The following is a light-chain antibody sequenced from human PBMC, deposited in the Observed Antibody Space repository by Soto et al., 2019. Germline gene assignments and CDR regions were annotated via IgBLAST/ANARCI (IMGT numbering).Light chain of an antibody. CDR2: DTN. J-gene: IGLJ2*01. CDR1: SSNIGKNY. Sequence: QSVLTQPPSVSAAPGQKVTISCSGASSNIGKNYVSWYQQLPGAAPKFVIFDTNKRPSGIPDRFSGSKSGTSAALDITALQTGDEADYYCGTWDTSLSAVVFGGGTKVTVL. CDR3: GTWDTSLSAVV. V-gene: IGLV1-51*01.